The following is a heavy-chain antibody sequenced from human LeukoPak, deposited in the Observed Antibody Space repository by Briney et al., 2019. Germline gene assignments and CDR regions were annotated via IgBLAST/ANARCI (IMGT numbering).Heavy chain of an antibody. Sequence: GGSLRLSCAASGFTFSSYSMNWVRQAPGKGLEWVSSISTSSIYIYYADSVKGRFTISRDNAKHSLYLQMNSLRAEDTAVYYCARGVEVVAAANNWFDPWGQGTLVTVSS. CDR3: ARGVEVVAAANNWFDP. V-gene: IGHV3-21*01. J-gene: IGHJ5*02. CDR1: GFTFSSYS. D-gene: IGHD2-2*01. CDR2: ISTSSIYI.